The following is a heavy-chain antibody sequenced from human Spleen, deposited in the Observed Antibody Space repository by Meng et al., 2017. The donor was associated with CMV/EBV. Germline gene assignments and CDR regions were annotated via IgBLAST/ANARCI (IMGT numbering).Heavy chain of an antibody. CDR3: ARAAFCREISCYPFNYFGMDV. J-gene: IGHJ6*02. Sequence: SVKVSCKTSVGTFSSYAFTWVRQAPGQGLEWMGGIIPIFHTANYAQKFQGRVTITTDESTSTAYMKPSSLRSEYTAVYYCARAAFCREISCYPFNYFGMDVWGQGTTVTVSS. CDR1: VGTFSSYA. CDR2: IIPIFHTA. D-gene: IGHD2-2*01. V-gene: IGHV1-69*05.